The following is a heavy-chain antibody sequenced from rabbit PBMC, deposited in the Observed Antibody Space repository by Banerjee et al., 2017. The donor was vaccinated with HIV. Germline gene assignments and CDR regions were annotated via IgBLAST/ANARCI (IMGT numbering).Heavy chain of an antibody. J-gene: IGHJ4*01. CDR1: GFSFSSYYY. CDR2: IYAGSAST. V-gene: IGHV1S45*01. D-gene: IGHD1-1*01. CDR3: ARDDSTSAGADFNL. Sequence: QEQLEESGGDLVKPEGSLTLTCTASGFSFSSYYYMCWVRQAPGKGLEWIGCIYAGSASTYYASWAKGRFTSSKTSSTTVTLQMTSLTAADTATYFCARDDSTSAGADFNLWGPGTLVTVS.